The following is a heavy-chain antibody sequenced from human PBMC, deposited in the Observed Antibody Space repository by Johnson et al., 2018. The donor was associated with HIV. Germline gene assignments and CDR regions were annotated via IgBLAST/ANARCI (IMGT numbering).Heavy chain of an antibody. CDR2: ISWNSGSL. CDR1: GFSFSDYY. CDR3: ARVTSSVTTARYGAFDI. D-gene: IGHD4-17*01. Sequence: QVQLVESGGGLVKPGGSLRLSCAASGFSFSDYYMTWIRQAPGKGLEWVSGISWNSGSLGYADSVKGRFTISRDNSKSTLYLQMNSLGAEDTAVFYCARVTSSVTTARYGAFDIWGQGTMVTVSS. V-gene: IGHV3-11*04. J-gene: IGHJ3*02.